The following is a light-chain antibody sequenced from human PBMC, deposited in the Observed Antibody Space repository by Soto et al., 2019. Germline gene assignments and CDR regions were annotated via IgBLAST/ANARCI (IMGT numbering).Light chain of an antibody. CDR2: DVS. V-gene: IGLV2-14*01. CDR3: CSYTSTYTRV. Sequence: SLLNQPASLSGASWQSDTISFPWTSSEIWAYNYVSWYQQHPCKAPKLIIYDVSNRLSGVSNRFSGSKSDNTASLAISGLQPEDEADYYCCSYTSTYTRVFGTGTKVTVL. J-gene: IGLJ1*01. CDR1: SSEIWAYNY.